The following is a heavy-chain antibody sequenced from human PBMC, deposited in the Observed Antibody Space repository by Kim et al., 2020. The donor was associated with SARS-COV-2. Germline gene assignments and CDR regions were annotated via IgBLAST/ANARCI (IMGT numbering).Heavy chain of an antibody. D-gene: IGHD5-18*01. V-gene: IGHV3-48*02. CDR3: ARDRDSYARENWFDP. J-gene: IGHJ5*02. CDR1: GFTFSSYS. CDR2: ISSSSSTI. Sequence: GGSLRLSCAASGFTFSSYSMNWVRQAPGKGLEWVSYISSSSSTIYYADSVKGRFTISRDNAKNSLYLQMNSLRDEDTAVYYCARDRDSYARENWFDPWGQGTLVTVSS.